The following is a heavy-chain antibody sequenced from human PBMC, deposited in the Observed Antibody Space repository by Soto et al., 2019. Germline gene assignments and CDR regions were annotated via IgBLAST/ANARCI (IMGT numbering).Heavy chain of an antibody. CDR2: IYYSGST. CDR1: GGSISSGGYY. D-gene: IGHD3-22*01. J-gene: IGHJ4*02. Sequence: PSETLSLTCTVSGGSISSGGYYWSWIRQHPGKGLEWIGYIYYSGSTYYNPSLKSRVTISVDTSKNQFSLKLSSVTAADTAVYYCAATYYYDSSGYWWWGQGTLVTVSS. V-gene: IGHV4-31*03. CDR3: AATYYYDSSGYWW.